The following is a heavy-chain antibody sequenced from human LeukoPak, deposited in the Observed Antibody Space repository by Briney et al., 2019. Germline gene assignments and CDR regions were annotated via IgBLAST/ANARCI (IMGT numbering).Heavy chain of an antibody. CDR2: IWYDGNNK. V-gene: IGHV3-33*01. CDR3: VRGNCGGDCYSMVYFDY. Sequence: GGSLRLSCAASGFIFSTLGMHWVRQAPGKGLEWVAFIWYDGNNKYYQDSVKGRFTISRDNSKNTLYLQMNSLRVEDTAVYYCVRGNCGGDCYSMVYFDYWGQGTLVTVSS. J-gene: IGHJ4*02. D-gene: IGHD2-21*02. CDR1: GFIFSTLG.